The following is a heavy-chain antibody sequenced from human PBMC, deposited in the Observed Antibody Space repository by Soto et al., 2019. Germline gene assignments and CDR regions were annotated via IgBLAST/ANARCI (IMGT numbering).Heavy chain of an antibody. D-gene: IGHD3-3*01. CDR3: ARKSFWSGSVFPNYFDY. J-gene: IGHJ4*02. CDR1: GGSFSGYY. V-gene: IGHV4-34*01. CDR2: INHSGST. Sequence: PSETLSLTCAVYGGSFSGYYWSWIRQPPGKGLEWIGEINHSGSTNYNPSLKSRVTISVDTSKNQFSLKPSSVTAADTAVYYCARKSFWSGSVFPNYFDYWGQGTLVTVSS.